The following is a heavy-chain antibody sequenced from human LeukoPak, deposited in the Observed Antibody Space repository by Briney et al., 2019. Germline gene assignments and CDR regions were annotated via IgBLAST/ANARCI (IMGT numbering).Heavy chain of an antibody. V-gene: IGHV1-18*01. Sequence: VKVSCKASGYTFTSYGISWVRQAPGQGLEWMGWISAYNGNTNYAQKLQGRVTMTTDTSTSTACMELRSLRSDDTAVYYCALAELRYFDWALYWGQGTLVTVSS. CDR2: ISAYNGNT. CDR1: GYTFTSYG. CDR3: ALAELRYFDWALY. J-gene: IGHJ4*02. D-gene: IGHD3-9*01.